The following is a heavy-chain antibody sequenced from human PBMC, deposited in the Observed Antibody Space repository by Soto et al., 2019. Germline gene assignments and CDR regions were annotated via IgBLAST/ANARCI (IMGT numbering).Heavy chain of an antibody. CDR1: GFSFSDYY. J-gene: IGHJ4*02. CDR3: ARVQFRAHDY. Sequence: EVQLVESGGDLVQPGGSLRLSCAASGFSFSDYYIDWVRQAPGKGLEWVGRTRNKASSYSTEYAASVKGRFTISRDDSKGSLFLQMNSLKTEDTAVYYCARVQFRAHDYWGQGTLVTVSS. CDR2: TRNKASSYST. V-gene: IGHV3-72*01.